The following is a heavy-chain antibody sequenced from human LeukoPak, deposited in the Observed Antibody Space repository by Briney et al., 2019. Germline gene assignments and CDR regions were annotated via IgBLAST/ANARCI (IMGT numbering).Heavy chain of an antibody. J-gene: IGHJ4*02. D-gene: IGHD5-24*01. V-gene: IGHV1-8*03. Sequence: GASVKVSCKASGYTFTSYDINWVRQATGQGLEWMGWMNPNSGNTGYAQKFQGRVTITRNTSISTAYMELSSLRSEDTAVYYCARGAARMVEMATIISFEYWGQGTLVTVSS. CDR3: ARGAARMVEMATIISFEY. CDR2: MNPNSGNT. CDR1: GYTFTSYD.